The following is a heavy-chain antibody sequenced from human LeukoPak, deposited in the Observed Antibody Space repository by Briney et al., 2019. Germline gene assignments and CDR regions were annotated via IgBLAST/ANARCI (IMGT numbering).Heavy chain of an antibody. Sequence: SETLSLTXTVSGGSISSYYWSWIRQPAGKGLEWIGRIYTSGSTNYNPSLKSRVTMSVDTSKNQISLKLNSVTAADTAVYYCARGLAYCGGDCYSGGGDYFDYWGQGTLVTVSS. CDR1: GGSISSYY. D-gene: IGHD2-21*01. V-gene: IGHV4-4*07. J-gene: IGHJ4*02. CDR3: ARGLAYCGGDCYSGGGDYFDY. CDR2: IYTSGST.